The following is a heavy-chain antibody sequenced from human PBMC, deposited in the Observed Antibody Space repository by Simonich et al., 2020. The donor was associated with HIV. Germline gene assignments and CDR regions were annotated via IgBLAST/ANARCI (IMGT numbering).Heavy chain of an antibody. J-gene: IGHJ3*02. Sequence: QVQLQQWGAGLLKPSETLSLTCAVYGGSFSGYYWSWIRQPPGKGLEWIGEINHSGSTNYNPSLKSRVTISVDTSKNQCSLKLSSVTAADTAVYYCARGNAFDIWGQGTMVTVSS. CDR1: GGSFSGYY. CDR3: ARGNAFDI. V-gene: IGHV4-34*01. CDR2: INHSGST.